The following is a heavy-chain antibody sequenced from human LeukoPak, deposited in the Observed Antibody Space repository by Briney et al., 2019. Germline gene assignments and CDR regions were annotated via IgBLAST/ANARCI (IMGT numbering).Heavy chain of an antibody. V-gene: IGHV3-23*01. CDR2: ISGSGGST. Sequence: GGSLRLSCAASGFTFSSYAMSWVRQAPGKGLEWVSAISGSGGSTYYADSVKGRFTISRDNSKNTLYLQMDSLRAEDTAVYYCAREGEYSSSSALDYWGQGTPVTVSS. J-gene: IGHJ4*02. D-gene: IGHD6-6*01. CDR3: AREGEYSSSSALDY. CDR1: GFTFSSYA.